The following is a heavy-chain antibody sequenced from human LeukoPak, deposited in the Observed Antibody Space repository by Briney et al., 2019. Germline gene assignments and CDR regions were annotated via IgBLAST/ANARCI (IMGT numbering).Heavy chain of an antibody. CDR1: GGSFSGYY. D-gene: IGHD4-17*01. Sequence: SETLSLTCAVYGGSFSGYYWSWIRQPPGKGLEWIGEINHSGSTNYNPSLKNRVTISVDTSKNQFSLKLSSVTAADTAVYYCARGTMTTVTYYFDYWGQGTLVTVSS. CDR3: ARGTMTTVTYYFDY. V-gene: IGHV4-34*01. J-gene: IGHJ4*02. CDR2: INHSGST.